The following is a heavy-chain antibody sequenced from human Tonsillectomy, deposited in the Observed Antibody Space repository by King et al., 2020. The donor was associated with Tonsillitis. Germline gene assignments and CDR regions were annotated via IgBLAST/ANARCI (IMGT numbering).Heavy chain of an antibody. CDR3: VRDAMRGGDFDY. V-gene: IGHV3-7*01. Sequence: VQLVESGGGLVQPGGSLRLSCAASGFTFSTYWMVWVRQAPGKGLEGGAKINEGGGGKYYVDSVVGRFTISRDNAKNSLYLQMNSLRAEDTAVYYCVRDAMRGGDFDYWGQGTLVAVSS. J-gene: IGHJ4*02. D-gene: IGHD3-16*01. CDR2: INEGGGGK. CDR1: GFTFSTYW.